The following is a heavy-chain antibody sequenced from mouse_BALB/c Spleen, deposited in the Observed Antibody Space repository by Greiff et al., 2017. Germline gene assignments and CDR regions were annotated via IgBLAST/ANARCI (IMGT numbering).Heavy chain of an antibody. V-gene: IGHV1-12*01. CDR2: IYPGNGDT. Sequence: QVQLQQPGAELVKPGASVKMSCKASGYTFTSYNMHWVKQTPGQGLEWIGAIYPGNGDTSYNQKFKGKATLTADKSSSTAYMQLSSLTSEDSAVYYCARSHYDSWFAYWGQGTLVTVSA. D-gene: IGHD2-4*01. CDR3: ARSHYDSWFAY. J-gene: IGHJ3*01. CDR1: GYTFTSYN.